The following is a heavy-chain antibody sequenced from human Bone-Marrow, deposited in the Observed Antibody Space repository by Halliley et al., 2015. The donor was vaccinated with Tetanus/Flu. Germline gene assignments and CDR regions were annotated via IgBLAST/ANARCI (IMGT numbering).Heavy chain of an antibody. CDR2: ISSDDTA. V-gene: IGHV3-30*18. CDR3: VKPLRAHQASHAFEI. J-gene: IGHJ3*02. Sequence: WVAVISSDDTAFYGESVNGRFIISRDNSKNTLNLEMNSLRPDDTAVYYCVKPLRAHQASHAFEIWGQGTVVTVSS.